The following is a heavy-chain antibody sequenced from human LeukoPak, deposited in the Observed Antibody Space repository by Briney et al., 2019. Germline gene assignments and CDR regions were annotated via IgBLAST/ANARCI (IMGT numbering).Heavy chain of an antibody. CDR3: ASSNWNSANYYYAMDV. J-gene: IGHJ6*02. V-gene: IGHV3-53*01. CDR1: GLSVRSNY. CDR2: IHTGGSA. Sequence: GGSLRLSCAASGLSVRSNYLTWVRQAPGKGLEWVSVIHTGGSAYYADSVKGRFIISRDNSKNTLYLQINNLRAEDTAAYYCASSNWNSANYYYAMDVWGQGTTVIVSS. D-gene: IGHD1-7*01.